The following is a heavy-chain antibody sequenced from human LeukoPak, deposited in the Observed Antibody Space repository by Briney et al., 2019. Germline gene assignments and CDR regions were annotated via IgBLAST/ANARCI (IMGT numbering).Heavy chain of an antibody. CDR1: GFTFTSYS. CDR2: ISSSSSYI. CDR3: ARAPGYSSGWYSYPDY. D-gene: IGHD6-19*01. J-gene: IGHJ4*02. Sequence: GRSLRLSCAASGFTFTSYSMSSVRQAPGKGLEWVSSISSSSSYIYDADSVKGRFTISRDNAKNSLYLQMNSLGAEDTAVYYCARAPGYSSGWYSYPDYWGQGTLVTVSS. V-gene: IGHV3-21*01.